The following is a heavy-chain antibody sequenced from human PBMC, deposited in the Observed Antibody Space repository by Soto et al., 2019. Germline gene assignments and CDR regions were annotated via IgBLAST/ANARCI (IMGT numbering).Heavy chain of an antibody. CDR3: ARGPHYDFWSGYYNRFLNYYYGMDV. CDR2: INHSGST. V-gene: IGHV4-34*01. D-gene: IGHD3-3*01. CDR1: GGSFSGYY. J-gene: IGHJ6*02. Sequence: QVQLQQWGAGLLKPSETLSLTCAVYGGSFSGYYWSWIRQPPGKGLEWIGEINHSGSTNYNPSLKSRVTISVDTSKNQFSPKLSSVTAADTAVYYCARGPHYDFWSGYYNRFLNYYYGMDVWGQGTTVTVSS.